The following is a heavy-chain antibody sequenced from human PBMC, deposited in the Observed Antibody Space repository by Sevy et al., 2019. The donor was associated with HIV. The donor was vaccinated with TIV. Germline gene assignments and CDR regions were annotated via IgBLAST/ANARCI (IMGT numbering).Heavy chain of an antibody. D-gene: IGHD3-22*01. CDR2: ISGSGQSS. CDR1: GFTFTSYA. J-gene: IGHJ5*01. CDR3: AKDRIDSSFYGNNWFDF. V-gene: IGHV3-23*01. Sequence: GWSLRLSCAASGFTFTSYAMYWVRQAPGKGLEWVAAISGSGQSSFYADSVKGRFTVSRDRSKNTLFLQMDSLRVEDTALYYCAKDRIDSSFYGNNWFDFWGQGTPVTVSS.